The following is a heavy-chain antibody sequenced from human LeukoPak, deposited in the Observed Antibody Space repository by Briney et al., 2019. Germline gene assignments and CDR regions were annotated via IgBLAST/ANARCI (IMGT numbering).Heavy chain of an antibody. V-gene: IGHV4-38-2*02. CDR3: AGGPFRDYFDY. CDR2: IYHSGST. Sequence: PSETLSLTCTVFGYSISSGYYWGWIRQPPGKGLEWIGSIYHSGSTYYNPSLKSRVTISVDTSKNQFSLKLSSVTAADTAVYYCAGGPFRDYFDYWGQGTLVTVSS. CDR1: GYSISSGYY. J-gene: IGHJ4*02. D-gene: IGHD2-21*01.